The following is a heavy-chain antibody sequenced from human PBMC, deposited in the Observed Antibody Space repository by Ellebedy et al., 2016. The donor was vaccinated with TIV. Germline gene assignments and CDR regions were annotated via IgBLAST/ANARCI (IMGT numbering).Heavy chain of an antibody. D-gene: IGHD4-23*01. Sequence: GESLKISXAASGFTFSSYSMNWVRQAPGKGLEWVSSISSSSSYIYYADSVKGRFTISRDNAKNSLYLQMNSLRAEDTAVYYCARVKVFGGNSYYMDVWGKGTTVTVSS. CDR3: ARVKVFGGNSYYMDV. CDR1: GFTFSSYS. CDR2: ISSSSSYI. V-gene: IGHV3-21*01. J-gene: IGHJ6*03.